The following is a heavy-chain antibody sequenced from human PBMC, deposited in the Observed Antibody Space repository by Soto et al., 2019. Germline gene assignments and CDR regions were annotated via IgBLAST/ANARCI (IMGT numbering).Heavy chain of an antibody. CDR1: GFTFSSYV. Sequence: GGSLRLSCAASGFTFSSYVMHWVRQAPGKGLEWVAVISYDGSNKYYADSVKGRFTISRDNSKNTLYLQMNSLRAEDTAVYYCAKDLYYSNYDLGNFDYWGQGTLVTVSS. CDR3: AKDLYYSNYDLGNFDY. D-gene: IGHD4-4*01. V-gene: IGHV3-30*18. J-gene: IGHJ4*02. CDR2: ISYDGSNK.